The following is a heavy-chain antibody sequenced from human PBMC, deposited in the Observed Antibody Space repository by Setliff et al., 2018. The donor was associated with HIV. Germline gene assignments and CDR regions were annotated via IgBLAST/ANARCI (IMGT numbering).Heavy chain of an antibody. CDR1: GGSISGDGSY. CDR2: IYASGST. J-gene: IGHJ3*02. CDR3: ARPGLVEKDDAFDI. D-gene: IGHD6-6*01. Sequence: TLSLTCTVSGGSISGDGSYWSWIRQPAGKGLEWIGHIYASGSTNYNPSLRSRVTISLDTSKNQFSLKLRSVTAADTAVYYCARPGLVEKDDAFDIWGQGTMVTVSS. V-gene: IGHV4-61*09.